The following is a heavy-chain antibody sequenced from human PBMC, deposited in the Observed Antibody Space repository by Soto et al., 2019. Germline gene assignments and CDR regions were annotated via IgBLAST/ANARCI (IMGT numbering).Heavy chain of an antibody. CDR1: GGSISIGDYY. J-gene: IGHJ5*02. CDR3: ARHRARNWFDP. Sequence: SETLSLTCTVSGGSISIGDYYWSWIRQPPGKGLEWIGYIYYSGSTYYNPSLKSRVTISVDTSKNQFSLKLSSVTAADMAVFYCARHRARNWFDPWGQGTLVTVS. CDR2: IYYSGST. V-gene: IGHV4-30-4*01. D-gene: IGHD6-6*01.